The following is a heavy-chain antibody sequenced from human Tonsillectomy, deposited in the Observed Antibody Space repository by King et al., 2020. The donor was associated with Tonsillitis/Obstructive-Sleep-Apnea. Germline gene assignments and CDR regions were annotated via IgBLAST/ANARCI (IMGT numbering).Heavy chain of an antibody. J-gene: IGHJ6*03. Sequence: VQLVESGGGLVQPGGSLRLSCAASGFTFSSYWMTWVRQAPGKGLEWVANIKQDGGEKYYVDSVKGRFTISRDNTKNSLYLQMNSLGAEDTAVYYCGRRRDPVYYYCMDFWGKGTTVTVSS. CDR3: GRRRDPVYYYCMDF. CDR2: IKQDGGEK. V-gene: IGHV3-7*01. CDR1: GFTFSSYW.